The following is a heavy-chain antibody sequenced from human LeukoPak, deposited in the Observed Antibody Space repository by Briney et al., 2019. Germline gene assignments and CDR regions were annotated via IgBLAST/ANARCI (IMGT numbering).Heavy chain of an antibody. Sequence: GAAVKVSCKASRYTVTSYGISWVRQAPGQGLEGMGWISAYNGNTNYAQKLQGSVTMTTDTSTSTAYMELRSLRSDATAVYYCARDPRHSSSREIYYYGMDVWGQGTTATVS. CDR3: ARDPRHSSSREIYYYGMDV. CDR2: ISAYNGNT. V-gene: IGHV1-18*01. D-gene: IGHD6-13*01. J-gene: IGHJ6*02. CDR1: RYTVTSYG.